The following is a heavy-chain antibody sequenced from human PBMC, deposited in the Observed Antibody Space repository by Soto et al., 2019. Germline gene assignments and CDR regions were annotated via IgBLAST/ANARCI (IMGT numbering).Heavy chain of an antibody. V-gene: IGHV3-48*01. D-gene: IGHD2-2*01. CDR2: ISSSSSTI. Sequence: GGSLRLSCAASGFTFSSYSMNWVRQAPGKGLEWVSYISSSSSTIYYADSVKGRFTISRDNAENSLYLQMNSLRAEDTAVYYCATLGYCSSTSCIQPWGQGTLVTVS. CDR1: GFTFSSYS. CDR3: ATLGYCSSTSCIQP. J-gene: IGHJ5*02.